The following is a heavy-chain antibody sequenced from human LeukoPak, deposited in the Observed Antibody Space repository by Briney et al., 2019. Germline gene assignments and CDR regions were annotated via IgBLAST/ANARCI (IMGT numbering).Heavy chain of an antibody. J-gene: IGHJ4*02. V-gene: IGHV1-2*02. CDR3: ARDRGYGSGSYRVIEIDY. CDR1: GYTFTGYY. CDR2: INPNSDGT. D-gene: IGHD3-10*01. Sequence: ASVKVSCKASGYTFTGYYMHWVRQAPGQGLEWMGWINPNSDGTNYAQKFQGRVTMTRDTSISTAYMELSRLRSDDTAVYYCARDRGYGSGSYRVIEIDYWGQGALVTVSS.